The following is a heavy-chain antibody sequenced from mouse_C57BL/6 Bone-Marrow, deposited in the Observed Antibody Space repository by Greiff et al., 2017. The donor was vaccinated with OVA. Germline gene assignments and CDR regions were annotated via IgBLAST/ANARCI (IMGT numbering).Heavy chain of an antibody. CDR1: GFTFSSYG. Sequence: EVQLVESGGDLVKPGGSLKLSCAASGFTFSSYGMSWVRQTPDKRLEWVATISSGGSYTYYPDSVKGRFTISRDNAKNTLYLQMSSLKSEDTAMYYCARPEYYGSSTDVWGTGTTVTVSS. CDR2: ISSGGSYT. V-gene: IGHV5-6*01. J-gene: IGHJ1*03. D-gene: IGHD1-1*01. CDR3: ARPEYYGSSTDV.